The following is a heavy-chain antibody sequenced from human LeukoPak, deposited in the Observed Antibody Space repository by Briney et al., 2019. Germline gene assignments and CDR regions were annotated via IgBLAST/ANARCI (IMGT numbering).Heavy chain of an antibody. J-gene: IGHJ6*03. CDR3: ARTGYSYGRLIYYYYYMDV. V-gene: IGHV1-69*06. D-gene: IGHD5-18*01. CDR1: GGTFSSYA. CDR2: IIPIFGTA. Sequence: SVKVSCKASGGTFSSYAIRWVRQAPGQGLEWMGGIIPIFGTANYAQKFQGRVTITADKSTSTAYMELSSLRSEDTAVYYCARTGYSYGRLIYYYYYMDVWGKGTTVTVSS.